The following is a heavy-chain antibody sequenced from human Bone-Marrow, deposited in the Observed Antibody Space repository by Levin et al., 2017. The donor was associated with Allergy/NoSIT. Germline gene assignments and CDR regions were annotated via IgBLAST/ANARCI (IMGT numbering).Heavy chain of an antibody. CDR1: GFTFSNYW. J-gene: IGHJ4*02. D-gene: IGHD3-10*01. V-gene: IGHV3-7*01. CDR3: ARDILGAGL. Sequence: TGGSLRLSCVGSGFTFSNYWMTWVRQAPGRGLEWVANIKPDGSGKYYVDSVKGRFTIYRDNARNSVYLHMDNLRADDTALYYCARDILGAGLWGQGTLVTVSS. CDR2: IKPDGSGK.